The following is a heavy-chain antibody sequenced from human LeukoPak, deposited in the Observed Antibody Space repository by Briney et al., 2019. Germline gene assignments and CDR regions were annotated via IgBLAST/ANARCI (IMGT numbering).Heavy chain of an antibody. D-gene: IGHD2-2*01. CDR2: IYHSGST. J-gene: IGHJ6*02. Sequence: PSETLSLTCAVSGGSISSGGYSWSWIQQPPGKGLEWIGYIYHSGSTYYNPSLKRRATLSVDRSKNQFSLKLSSVTAADTALYYCARALSTSRGMDVWGQGTTVTVSS. CDR3: ARALSTSRGMDV. V-gene: IGHV4-30-2*01. CDR1: GGSISSGGYS.